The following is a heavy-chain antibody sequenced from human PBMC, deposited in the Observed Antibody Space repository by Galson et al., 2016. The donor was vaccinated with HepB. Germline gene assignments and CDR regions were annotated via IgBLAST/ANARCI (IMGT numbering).Heavy chain of an antibody. D-gene: IGHD4-17*01. V-gene: IGHV5-51*01. J-gene: IGHJ5*02. Sequence: QSGAEVKKPGESLKISCKASGYTFTNYWIGWVRQMPGKGLEWMAVIDPGDSDSRYNPSYQGQVTISADKSINTAYLQWTSLRPSDTGLYYCATHVRTTVTTWGQGTLITVSS. CDR3: ATHVRTTVTT. CDR2: IDPGDSDS. CDR1: GYTFTNYW.